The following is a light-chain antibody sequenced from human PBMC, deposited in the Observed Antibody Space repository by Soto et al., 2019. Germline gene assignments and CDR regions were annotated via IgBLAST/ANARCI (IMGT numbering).Light chain of an antibody. CDR2: GAS. CDR1: QSVSSSQ. Sequence: EIVLTQSPGTLSSSPGERATLSCGASQSVSSSQLAWYQQKPGQAPRLLIFGASSRAAGIPDRFSGSGSGTDFTLTISRLEPEDFAVYYCQQYAGSPPWTFGQGTKVDI. CDR3: QQYAGSPPWT. V-gene: IGKV3-20*01. J-gene: IGKJ1*01.